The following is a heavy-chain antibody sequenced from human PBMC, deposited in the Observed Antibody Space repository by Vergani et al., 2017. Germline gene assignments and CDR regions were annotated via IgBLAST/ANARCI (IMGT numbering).Heavy chain of an antibody. CDR1: GFTFSSYS. D-gene: IGHD2-15*01. CDR2: ISSSSSYI. J-gene: IGHJ4*02. V-gene: IGHV3-21*01. CDR3: ARDLTVGYCSGGSCS. Sequence: VQLVESGGGLVKPGGSLRLSCAASGFTFSSYSMNWVRQAPGKGLEWVSSISSSSSYIYYADSVKGRFTISRDNAKNSLYLQMNSLRAEDTAEYYCARDLTVGYCSGGSCSWGQGTLVTVSS.